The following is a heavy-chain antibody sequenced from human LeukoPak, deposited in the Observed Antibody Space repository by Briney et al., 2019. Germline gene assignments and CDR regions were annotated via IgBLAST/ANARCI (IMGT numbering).Heavy chain of an antibody. J-gene: IGHJ4*02. Sequence: SETLSLTCTVSGGSISGSSYYWGWIRQPPGKGLEWIGSIYFTENAYYNPSLKSRVTISVDTSKNQFSLILRSVTAADTAVYYCARSLRGAAHHFDYWGQGTLVTVSS. CDR1: GGSISGSSYY. V-gene: IGHV4-39*01. D-gene: IGHD6-6*01. CDR2: IYFTENA. CDR3: ARSLRGAAHHFDY.